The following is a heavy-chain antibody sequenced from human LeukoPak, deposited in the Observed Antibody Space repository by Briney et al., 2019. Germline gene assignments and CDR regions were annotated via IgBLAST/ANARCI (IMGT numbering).Heavy chain of an antibody. CDR3: AVGDSGYEY. CDR1: GGSISSYY. V-gene: IGHV4-59*01. CDR2: IHYSGST. Sequence: SSETLSLTCTVSGGSISSYYWIWIRQPPGKGLEWIGYIHYSGSTNYIPSLKSRVTISIDTSKNQFSLKVSSVTAADTAVYYCAVGDSGYEYWGQGILVTVSS. J-gene: IGHJ4*02. D-gene: IGHD4-17*01.